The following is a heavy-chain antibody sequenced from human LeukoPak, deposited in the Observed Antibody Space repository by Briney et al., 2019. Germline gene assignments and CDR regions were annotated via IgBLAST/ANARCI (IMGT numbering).Heavy chain of an antibody. CDR2: IIPIFGTA. V-gene: IGHV1-69*05. D-gene: IGHD1-7*01. CDR1: GGTFSSYA. J-gene: IGHJ4*02. CDR3: ARALNWNYGPFDY. Sequence: ASVKVSCKASGGTFSSYAISWVRQAPGQGLEWMGGIIPIFGTANYAQKLQGRVTMTTDTSTSTAYMELRSLRSDDTAVYYCARALNWNYGPFDYWGQGTLVTVSS.